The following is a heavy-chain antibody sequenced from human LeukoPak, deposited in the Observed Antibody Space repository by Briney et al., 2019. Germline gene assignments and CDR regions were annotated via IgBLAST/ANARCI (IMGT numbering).Heavy chain of an antibody. V-gene: IGHV3-23*01. CDR2: ISGSDIST. D-gene: IGHD3-10*01. J-gene: IGHJ4*02. CDR1: GFTFSSYE. CDR3: AKDRSWYPYGFFDS. Sequence: GGSLRLSCAASGFTFSSYEMNWVRQAPGKGLEWVSGISGSDISTYYADSAKGRFTISRDNSKNTLYLQMNSLGAEDTAVYYCAKDRSWYPYGFFDSWGQGTLVTVSS.